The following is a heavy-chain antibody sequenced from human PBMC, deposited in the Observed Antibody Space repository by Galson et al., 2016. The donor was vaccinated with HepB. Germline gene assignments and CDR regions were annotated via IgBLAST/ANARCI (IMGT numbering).Heavy chain of an antibody. CDR3: ARDWGLRGGVTQNWFDP. D-gene: IGHD3-16*01. V-gene: IGHV1-18*01. J-gene: IGHJ5*02. CDR2: IRTYSEKT. CDR1: GYTFLNYG. Sequence: SVKVSCKASGYTFLNYGISWLRQAPGQGLEWMGRIRTYSEKTHYAETVQDRVTMTTNTSTNTVHMELRSLRLDDTAVYYCARDWGLRGGVTQNWFDPWGQGTLVIVSS.